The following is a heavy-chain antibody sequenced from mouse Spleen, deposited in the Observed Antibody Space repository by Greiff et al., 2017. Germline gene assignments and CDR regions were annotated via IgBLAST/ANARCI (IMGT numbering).Heavy chain of an antibody. V-gene: IGHV1-4*01. Sequence: VQGVESGAELARPGASVKMSCKASGYTFTSYTMHWVKQRPGQGLEWIGYINPSSGYTKYNQKFKDKATLTADKSSSTAYMQLSSLTSEDSAVYYCARGALNEGDYWGQGTSVTVSS. J-gene: IGHJ4*01. CDR3: ARGALNEGDY. CDR2: INPSSGYT. CDR1: GYTFTSYT.